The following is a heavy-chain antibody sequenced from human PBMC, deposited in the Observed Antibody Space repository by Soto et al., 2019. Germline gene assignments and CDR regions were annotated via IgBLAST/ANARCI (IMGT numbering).Heavy chain of an antibody. D-gene: IGHD5-18*01. CDR3: ARSHVDTAMVDY. Sequence: ASVKVSCKASGYTFTSYDINWVRQATGQGFEWMGWMNPNSGNTGYAQKFQGRVTMTRDTSKNQFSLKLSSVSAADTAVYYCARSHVDTAMVDYWGQGILVTVSS. CDR1: GYTFTSYD. CDR2: MNPNSGNT. V-gene: IGHV1-8*01. J-gene: IGHJ4*02.